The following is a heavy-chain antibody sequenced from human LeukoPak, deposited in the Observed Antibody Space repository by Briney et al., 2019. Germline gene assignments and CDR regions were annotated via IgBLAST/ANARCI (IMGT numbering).Heavy chain of an antibody. CDR1: GFTFSGSV. V-gene: IGHV3-73*01. CDR3: TGGVWGYDTSGFNFDY. Sequence: GGSLRLSCAASGFTFSGSVIHWVRQASGKGLEWVGRIRSKANSYATAYAASVKGRFTISRGDSKNTAYLQMNSLKTEDTAVYYCTGGVWGYDTSGFNFDYWGQGSLVSVSS. D-gene: IGHD3-22*01. J-gene: IGHJ4*02. CDR2: IRSKANSYAT.